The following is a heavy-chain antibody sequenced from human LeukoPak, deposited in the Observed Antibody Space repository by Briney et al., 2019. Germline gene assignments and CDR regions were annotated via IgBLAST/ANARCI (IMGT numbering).Heavy chain of an antibody. CDR3: VRGLSGIAAL. D-gene: IGHD6-13*01. V-gene: IGHV3-74*01. Sequence: GGSLRLSCAASGFTFSSYWMHWVRQAPGKGLVWVSRINSDGSSISNADSVKGRLTISRDNAKNTLHLQMDSLRAEDTAVYYCVRGLSGIAALWGQGTLVTVSS. CDR1: GFTFSSYW. J-gene: IGHJ4*02. CDR2: INSDGSSI.